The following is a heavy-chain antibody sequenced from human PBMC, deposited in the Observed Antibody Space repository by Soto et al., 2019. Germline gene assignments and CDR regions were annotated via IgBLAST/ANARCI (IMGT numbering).Heavy chain of an antibody. CDR1: GFIFSNFA. J-gene: IGHJ6*02. CDR2: ISGGGGRK. Sequence: EEQLLESGGGLAQPGGSLRLSCAASGFIFSNFAMNWVRQAPGKGLEWVSTISGGGGRKYYADSVKGRFTISRNNSKNMLYVQMNSLRVEDTAVYYCAKDRAPSDVWGQGTTVTVSS. V-gene: IGHV3-23*01. CDR3: AKDRAPSDV.